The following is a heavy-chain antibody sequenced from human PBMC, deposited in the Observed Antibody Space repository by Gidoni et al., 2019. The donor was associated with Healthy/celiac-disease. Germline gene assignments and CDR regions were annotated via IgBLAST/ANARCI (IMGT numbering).Heavy chain of an antibody. Sequence: QVQLVESGGVVVQPGRSLRLSCAASGFSFSSYGMHWVRQAPGKGLEWVAVIWYDGSNKYYADSVKGRFTISRDNSKNTLYLQMNSLRAEDTAVYYCARDFGELLYILDYWGQGTLVTVSS. CDR2: IWYDGSNK. CDR1: GFSFSSYG. V-gene: IGHV3-33*01. CDR3: ARDFGELLYILDY. D-gene: IGHD3-10*01. J-gene: IGHJ4*02.